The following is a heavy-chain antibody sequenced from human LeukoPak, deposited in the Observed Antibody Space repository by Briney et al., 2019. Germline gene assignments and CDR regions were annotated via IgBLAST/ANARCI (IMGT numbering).Heavy chain of an antibody. D-gene: IGHD6-6*01. CDR3: ARGDQSIAARPDFDY. J-gene: IGHJ4*02. Sequence: SETLSLTCTVSGGSISSYYWSWIRQPPGKGLEWIGYIYYSGSTNYNPSLKSRVTISVDTSKNQFSLKLSSVTAADTAVYYCARGDQSIAARPDFDYWGQGTLVAVSS. V-gene: IGHV4-59*01. CDR2: IYYSGST. CDR1: GGSISSYY.